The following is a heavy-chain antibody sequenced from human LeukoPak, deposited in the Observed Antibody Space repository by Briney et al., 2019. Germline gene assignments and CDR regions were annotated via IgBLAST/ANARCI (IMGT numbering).Heavy chain of an antibody. J-gene: IGHJ5*02. Sequence: PSETLSLTCTVSGGSISSGSYYWSWIRQPAGKGLEWIGHIYTSGSTNYNPSLKSRVTISVDTSKSQFSLKLSSVTAADTAVYYCARDRNPYYYDRPFDPWGQGTLVTVSS. CDR2: IYTSGST. D-gene: IGHD3-22*01. CDR3: ARDRNPYYYDRPFDP. V-gene: IGHV4-61*09. CDR1: GGSISSGSYY.